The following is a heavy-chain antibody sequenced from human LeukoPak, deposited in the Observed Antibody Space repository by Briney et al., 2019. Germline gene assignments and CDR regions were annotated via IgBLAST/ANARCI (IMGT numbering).Heavy chain of an antibody. V-gene: IGHV5-51*01. CDR2: IYPGDSDT. Sequence: GASLQISCKGSGSSFTSYWIGWVRQLPGKGLEWMGIIYPGDSDTRYSPSFQGQATISADKSISTAYLQWSSLKASDTAMYYCARRVGYSGSYQDYYYYYMDVWGKGTTVTVSS. CDR1: GSSFTSYW. CDR3: ARRVGYSGSYQDYYYYYMDV. D-gene: IGHD1-26*01. J-gene: IGHJ6*03.